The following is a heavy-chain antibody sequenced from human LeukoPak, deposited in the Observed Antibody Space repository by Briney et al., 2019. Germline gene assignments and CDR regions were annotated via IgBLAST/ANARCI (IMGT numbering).Heavy chain of an antibody. CDR3: AKRIQSAMAMGY. CDR2: INWNGGST. Sequence: GGSLRLSCAASGFTFDDYGMSWVRQAPGKGLEWVSGINWNGGSTGYADSVKGRFTISRDNSKNTMYLQMNSLRAEDTAVYYCAKRIQSAMAMGYWGQGTLVTVSS. CDR1: GFTFDDYG. V-gene: IGHV3-20*04. D-gene: IGHD5-18*01. J-gene: IGHJ4*02.